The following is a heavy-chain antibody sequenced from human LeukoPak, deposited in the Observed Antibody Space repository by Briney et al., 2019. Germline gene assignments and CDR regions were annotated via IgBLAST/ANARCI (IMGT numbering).Heavy chain of an antibody. D-gene: IGHD6-13*01. V-gene: IGHV4-59*01. Sequence: KPSETLSLTCTVSGGSISSYYWSWIRQPPGKGLELIGYIYYSGSTNYNPSLKSRVTISVDTSKNQFSLKLSSVTAADTAVYYCARVVTPAGSSWPDHLDYWGQGTLVTVSS. CDR1: GGSISSYY. J-gene: IGHJ4*02. CDR2: IYYSGST. CDR3: ARVVTPAGSSWPDHLDY.